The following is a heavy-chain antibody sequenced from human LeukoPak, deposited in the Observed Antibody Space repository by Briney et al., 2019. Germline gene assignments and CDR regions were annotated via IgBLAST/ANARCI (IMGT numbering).Heavy chain of an antibody. CDR2: IYYSGST. V-gene: IGHV4-39*01. J-gene: IGHJ4*02. D-gene: IGHD6-19*01. Sequence: SETLSLTCTVSGGSISSSYSWGWIRQPPGKGLEWIGNIYYSGSTYYNPSLKSRVTISVDTSKNQFSLKLSSVTASDTAIYYCASTKLGYSSGWHWGQGTLVTVSS. CDR3: ASTKLGYSSGWH. CDR1: GGSISSSYS.